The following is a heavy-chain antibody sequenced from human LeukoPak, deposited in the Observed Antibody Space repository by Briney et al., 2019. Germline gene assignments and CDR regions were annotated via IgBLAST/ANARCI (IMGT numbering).Heavy chain of an antibody. V-gene: IGHV3-7*01. Sequence: HPGGSLRLSCAASGFTVTRYGMHWVRQAPGKGLEWVANIHQHGTETNYVGSVKGRFTISRDNANNLLYLQMNSLRAEDTAVYYCAGDLGTLTLVRGPIPTTLWGVKTMDYWGHGTLVAVSS. J-gene: IGHJ4*01. CDR3: AGDLGTLTLVRGPIPTTLWGVKTMDY. D-gene: IGHD3-10*01. CDR1: GFTVTRYG. CDR2: IHQHGTET.